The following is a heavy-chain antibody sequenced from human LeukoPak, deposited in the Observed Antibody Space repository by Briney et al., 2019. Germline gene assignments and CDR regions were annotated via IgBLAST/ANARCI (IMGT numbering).Heavy chain of an antibody. CDR1: GASMSTHY. CDR3: ARDQTGTLYY. Sequence: SETLSLTCSVSGASMSTHYWSWLRQSPGKGLEWIGYIYYSGSTNYNPSLKSRVTISVDTSKNQFSLKLSSVTAADTAVYYCARDQTGTLYYWGQGTLVTVSS. D-gene: IGHD1-1*01. CDR2: IYYSGST. V-gene: IGHV4-59*11. J-gene: IGHJ4*02.